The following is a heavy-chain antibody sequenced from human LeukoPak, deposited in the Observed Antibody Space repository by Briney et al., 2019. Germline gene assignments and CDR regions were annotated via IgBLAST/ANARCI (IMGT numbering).Heavy chain of an antibody. D-gene: IGHD3-22*01. CDR3: AREHYYDSRYFDY. CDR1: GGTFSSYA. V-gene: IGHV1-69*13. J-gene: IGHJ4*02. Sequence: ASVKVSCKASGGTFSSYAISWVRQAPGQGLEWMGGIIPIFGTANYAQKFQGRVTITADESTSTAYMELSSLRSEDTAVYYCAREHYYDSRYFDYWGQGTLVTVSS. CDR2: IIPIFGTA.